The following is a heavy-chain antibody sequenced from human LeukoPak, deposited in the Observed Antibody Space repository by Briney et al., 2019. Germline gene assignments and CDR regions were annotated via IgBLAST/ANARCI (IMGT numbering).Heavy chain of an antibody. CDR1: GYTFTGYY. Sequence: ASVKVSCKASGYTFTGYYIHWVRQAPGQGLEWMGWINPNSGGTNYPQKFQGRVTMTRDTSISTAYMELSRLRSDDTAVYYCARVLSVAAFDIWGQGTMVTVSS. CDR3: ARVLSVAAFDI. V-gene: IGHV1-2*02. J-gene: IGHJ3*02. CDR2: INPNSGGT. D-gene: IGHD2-8*01.